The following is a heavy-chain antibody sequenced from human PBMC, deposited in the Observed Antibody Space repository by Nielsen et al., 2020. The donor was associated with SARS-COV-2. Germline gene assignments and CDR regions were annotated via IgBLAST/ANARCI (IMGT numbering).Heavy chain of an antibody. V-gene: IGHV3-21*01. CDR3: ARDGKNRRYYYGSGSYHRRGGMDV. CDR2: LSSSSSYI. CDR1: GFTFSIYS. Sequence: GGSLRLSCAASGFTFSIYSMNWVRQAPGKGLEWVSSLSSSSSYIYYADSVKGRFTISRDNAKNSLYLQMNSLRAEDTAVYYCARDGKNRRYYYGSGSYHRRGGMDVWGQGTTVTVSS. D-gene: IGHD3-10*01. J-gene: IGHJ6*02.